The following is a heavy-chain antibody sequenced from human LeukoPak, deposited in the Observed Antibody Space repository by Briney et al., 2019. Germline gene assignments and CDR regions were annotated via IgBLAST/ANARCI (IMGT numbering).Heavy chain of an antibody. J-gene: IGHJ6*02. D-gene: IGHD3-9*01. Sequence: KASETLSLTCAVYGGSFSGYYWSWIRQPPGKGLEWIGEINHSGSTNCNPSLKSRVTISVDTSKNQFSLKLSSVTAADTAVYYCARGRAYYDILTGYPRSYYYYGMDVWGQGTTVTVSS. CDR3: ARGRAYYDILTGYPRSYYYYGMDV. CDR1: GGSFSGYY. CDR2: INHSGST. V-gene: IGHV4-34*01.